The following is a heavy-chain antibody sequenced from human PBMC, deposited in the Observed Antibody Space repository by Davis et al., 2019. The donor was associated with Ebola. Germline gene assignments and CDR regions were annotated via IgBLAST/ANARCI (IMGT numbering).Heavy chain of an antibody. V-gene: IGHV5-51*01. D-gene: IGHD3-10*01. Sequence: GESLKISCKGSGNSFTGYWIGWVRQVPGKGLEWLGIIYPGDSDVRYSPSFQGRVTISADKSFSTAYLQWSGLKASDTAMYYYARMGKSYYDSLWDYWGQGTLVTVSS. CDR3: ARMGKSYYDSLWDY. CDR2: IYPGDSDV. J-gene: IGHJ4*02. CDR1: GNSFTGYW.